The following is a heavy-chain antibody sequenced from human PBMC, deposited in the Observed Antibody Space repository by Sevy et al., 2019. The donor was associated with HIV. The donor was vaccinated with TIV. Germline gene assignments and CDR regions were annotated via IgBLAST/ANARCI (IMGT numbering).Heavy chain of an antibody. CDR3: VRGTRFYDFWTGGDY. V-gene: IGHV1-18*01. D-gene: IGHD3-3*01. Sequence: ASVKVSCKASGYTFTNYAISWVRHAPGQGLEWMGWISGFNGDTKNAEKFQGRFTMTTDTSTKTAYMDLRSLRSDDTAVYYCVRGTRFYDFWTGGDYWGQGTLVTVSS. J-gene: IGHJ4*02. CDR2: ISGFNGDT. CDR1: GYTFTNYA.